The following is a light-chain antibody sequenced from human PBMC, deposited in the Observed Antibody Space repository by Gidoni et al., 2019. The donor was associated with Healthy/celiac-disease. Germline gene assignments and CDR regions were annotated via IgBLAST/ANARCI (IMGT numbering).Light chain of an antibody. J-gene: IGKJ2*01. V-gene: IGKV3-11*01. CDR3: RHRSNWPPT. Sequence: EIVLTQSPATLYLSPGDRATLACRASQIVSSYFAWYQQKPGQAPRLLLYEASNRATGIPARFSGSGSGTDFTLTISGLGPEDFAVYYCRHRSNWPPTFGPGTKVEIK. CDR1: QIVSSY. CDR2: EAS.